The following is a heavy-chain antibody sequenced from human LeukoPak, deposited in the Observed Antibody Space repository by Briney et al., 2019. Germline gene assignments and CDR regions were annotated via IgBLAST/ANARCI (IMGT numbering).Heavy chain of an antibody. CDR1: GGSISSYY. CDR2: IYYSGST. V-gene: IGHV4-59*08. Sequence: PSETLSLTCTVSGGSISSYYWSWIRQPPGKGLEWIGYIYYSGSTNYNPSLKSRVTISVDTSKNQFSLKLSSVTAADTAVYYCARPQTPKAAAGTLEWSNWFDPWGQGTLVTVSS. J-gene: IGHJ5*02. CDR3: ARPQTPKAAAGTLEWSNWFDP. D-gene: IGHD6-13*01.